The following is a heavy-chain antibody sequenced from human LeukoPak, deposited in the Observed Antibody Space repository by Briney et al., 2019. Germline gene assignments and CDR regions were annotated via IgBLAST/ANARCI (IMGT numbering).Heavy chain of an antibody. CDR1: GGSFSGYY. V-gene: IGHV4-34*01. CDR2: INHSGST. J-gene: IGHJ4*02. D-gene: IGHD2-21*02. CDR3: AREVTPQKVFDY. Sequence: KPSETLSLTCAVHGGSFSGYYWSWIRQPPGKGLEWIGEINHSGSTNYNPSLKSRVTISVDTSKNQFSLKLSSVTAADTAVYYCAREVTPQKVFDYWGQGTLVTVSS.